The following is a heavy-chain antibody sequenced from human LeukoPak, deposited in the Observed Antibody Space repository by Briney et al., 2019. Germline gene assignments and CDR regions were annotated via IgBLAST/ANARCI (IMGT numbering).Heavy chain of an antibody. Sequence: GGSLRLSCAASGFTFSDYYMSWIRQAPGKGLEWVSYISSSGCTIYYADSVKGRFTISRDNAKNSLYLQMNSLRAEDTAVYYCARARRMLYEYTYFDYWGQGTLVTVTS. CDR3: ARARRMLYEYTYFDY. CDR1: GFTFSDYY. V-gene: IGHV3-11*04. CDR2: ISSSGCTI. D-gene: IGHD2-8*01. J-gene: IGHJ4*02.